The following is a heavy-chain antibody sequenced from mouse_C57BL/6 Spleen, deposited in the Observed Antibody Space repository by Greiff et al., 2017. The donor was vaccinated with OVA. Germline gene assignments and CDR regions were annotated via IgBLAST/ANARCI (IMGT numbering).Heavy chain of an antibody. J-gene: IGHJ2*01. D-gene: IGHD1-1*01. CDR2: IYPGGGYT. V-gene: IGHV1-63*01. CDR3: ARSDYGSSSYYFDY. Sequence: QVQLQQSGAELVRPGTSVKMSSKASGYTFTNYWIGWAKQRPGHGLEWIGDIYPGGGYTNYNEKFKGKATLTADKSSSTAYMQFSSLTSEDSAIYYCARSDYGSSSYYFDYWGKGTTLTVSS. CDR1: GYTFTNYW.